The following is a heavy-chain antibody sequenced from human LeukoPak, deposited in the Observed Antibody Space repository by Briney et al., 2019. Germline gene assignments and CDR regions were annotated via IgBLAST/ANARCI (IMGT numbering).Heavy chain of an antibody. CDR2: IWFDGSTQ. CDR3: AKGSYFDY. Sequence: GGSLRLSCAASGFTFSTYGMHWVRQAPGKGLEWVSVIWFDGSTQYYADSVKGRFTISRDNSKNTLYLQMNSLRAEDTAVYYCAKGSYFDYWGQGTLVTVSS. CDR1: GFTFSTYG. V-gene: IGHV3-30*02. J-gene: IGHJ4*02.